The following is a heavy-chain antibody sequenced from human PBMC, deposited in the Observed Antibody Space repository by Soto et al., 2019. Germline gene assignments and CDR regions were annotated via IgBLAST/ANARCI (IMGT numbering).Heavy chain of an antibody. D-gene: IGHD3-22*01. V-gene: IGHV3-21*01. J-gene: IGHJ4*02. CDR2: ISSGSSLL. CDR1: VFTFSSYT. Sequence: GGSLGLSCAASVFTFSSYTMHWVRQAPGKGLEWVSSISSGSSLLYYTDSVRGRFTISRDNAKNSLYLQMNSLRADDTAVYYCARVPDSSAYYYYFDYWGQGTLVTVS. CDR3: ARVPDSSAYYYYFDY.